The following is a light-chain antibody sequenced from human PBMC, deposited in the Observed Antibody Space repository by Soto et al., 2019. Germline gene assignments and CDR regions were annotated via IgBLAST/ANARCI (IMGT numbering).Light chain of an antibody. Sequence: EIVMTQSAATLSVSPGERATLSCRASQSVGRNLAWYQQKPGQAPRLLIYGASTRATGMPARFSGSGSGTEFTLTISSLQSEDFAIYYCQQHNNWPPWTFGQGTKVEIK. CDR1: QSVGRN. V-gene: IGKV3-15*01. CDR2: GAS. J-gene: IGKJ1*01. CDR3: QQHNNWPPWT.